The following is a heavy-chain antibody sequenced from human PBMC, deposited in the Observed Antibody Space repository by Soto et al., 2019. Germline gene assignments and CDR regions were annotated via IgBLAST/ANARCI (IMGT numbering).Heavy chain of an antibody. D-gene: IGHD3-16*02. Sequence: QVQLQGSGPRLVKPSETLSLSCTVSGVSVTGGNFFWCWIRQPPGKTLEWLGCISNSETTNSNPSLKSRVTLSLDTSRNQFSLKLNSVTAADTAVYFCARGGLHLGEFSLGQFDSWGQGTLVNASS. CDR2: ISNSETT. CDR1: GVSVTGGNFF. J-gene: IGHJ4*02. CDR3: ARGGLHLGEFSLGQFDS. V-gene: IGHV4-61*01.